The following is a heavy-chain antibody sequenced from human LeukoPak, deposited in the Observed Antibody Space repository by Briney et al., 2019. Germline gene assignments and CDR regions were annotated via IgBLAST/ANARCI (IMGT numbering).Heavy chain of an antibody. CDR1: GGSISSYY. D-gene: IGHD2-2*01. CDR2: IYYSGST. CDR3: ARHVEAFCDSTSCSPYRPFDY. Sequence: SETLSLTCTVSGGSISSYYWSWIRQPPGKGLEWIGYIYYSGSTNYNPSLKSRVTISVDTSKNQFSLNLSSVTAADTAVYYCARHVEAFCDSTSCSPYRPFDYWGQGTLVTVSS. V-gene: IGHV4-59*08. J-gene: IGHJ4*02.